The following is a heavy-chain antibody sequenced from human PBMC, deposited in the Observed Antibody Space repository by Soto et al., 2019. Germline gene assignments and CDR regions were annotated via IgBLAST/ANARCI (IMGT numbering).Heavy chain of an antibody. CDR1: GGSISSSSYY. CDR2: IYYSGST. CDR3: ATPTTFGDMFYYYYGMDV. V-gene: IGHV4-39*01. D-gene: IGHD3-3*01. J-gene: IGHJ6*02. Sequence: QLQLQESGPGLVKPSETLSLTCTVSGGSISSSSYYWGWIRQPPGKGLEWIGSIYYSGSTYYNPSLKTRVTISVDTSKHQFSLKLCSVTAADTAVYYCATPTTFGDMFYYYYGMDVWGHGTTVTVSS.